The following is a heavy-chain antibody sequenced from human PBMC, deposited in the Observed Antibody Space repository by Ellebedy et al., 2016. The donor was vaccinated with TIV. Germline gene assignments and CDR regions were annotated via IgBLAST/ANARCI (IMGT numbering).Heavy chain of an antibody. CDR3: APDPEFLGD. V-gene: IGHV3-30*03. Sequence: GGSLRLXXAASGFTFSSYGMHWVRQAPGRGLEWVAVISYDGSNKYYADSVKGRFTISGDNSKNTLYLQMNSLRAEDTAVYYCAPDPEFLGDWGQGTLVTVSS. J-gene: IGHJ4*02. CDR2: ISYDGSNK. CDR1: GFTFSSYG. D-gene: IGHD3-3*01.